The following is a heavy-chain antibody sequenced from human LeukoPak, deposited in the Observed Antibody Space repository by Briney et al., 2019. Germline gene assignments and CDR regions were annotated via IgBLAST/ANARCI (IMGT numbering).Heavy chain of an antibody. J-gene: IGHJ4*02. Sequence: AASVKVSCKTSGYTFTSYGIIWVRQDPGQGLEWMGGISAYNGNTNYAQKLQGRVTMTTDTSTSTAYMELRSLRSDDTAVYYCARETSPREESYYDFWSGYWYFDYWGQGTLITVSS. CDR1: GYTFTSYG. CDR2: ISAYNGNT. D-gene: IGHD3-3*01. CDR3: ARETSPREESYYDFWSGYWYFDY. V-gene: IGHV1-18*01.